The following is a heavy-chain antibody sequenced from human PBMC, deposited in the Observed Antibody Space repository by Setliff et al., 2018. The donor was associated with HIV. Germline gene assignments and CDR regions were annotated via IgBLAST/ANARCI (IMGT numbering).Heavy chain of an antibody. CDR2: IYTSGLT. D-gene: IGHD2-15*01. CDR1: GGSINSGGYY. Sequence: PSETLSLTCTVSGGSINSGGYYWVWIRQPALKGLEWIGRIYTSGLTNYNPSLKSRVTISVDTSKNQVSLKLSSVTAADTAVYYCARDMGGGYCSGGSCYSKSHWFDPWGQGTLVTVSS. V-gene: IGHV4-61*02. J-gene: IGHJ5*02. CDR3: ARDMGGGYCSGGSCYSKSHWFDP.